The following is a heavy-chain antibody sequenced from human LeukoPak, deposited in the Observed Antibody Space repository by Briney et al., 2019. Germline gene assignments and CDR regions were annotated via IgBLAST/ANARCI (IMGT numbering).Heavy chain of an antibody. V-gene: IGHV3-21*01. J-gene: IGHJ5*02. CDR1: GFTFSSHS. CDR3: ARDRRPRSGGFDP. D-gene: IGHD6-25*01. CDR2: ISRSSSEI. Sequence: GGSLRLSCVASGFTFSSHSMTWVRQPPGKGLEWVASISRSSSEIYYADSVRGRITISRDNAKNSLFLQMNSLRVEDTAVYYCARDRRPRSGGFDPWGQGTLVTVSS.